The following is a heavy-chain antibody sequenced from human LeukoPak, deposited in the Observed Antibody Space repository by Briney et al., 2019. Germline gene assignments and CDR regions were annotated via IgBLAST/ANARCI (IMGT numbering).Heavy chain of an antibody. D-gene: IGHD2-2*01. CDR2: ISAYNGNT. CDR3: ARDNALVPAAMGFDY. V-gene: IGHV1-18*01. CDR1: GYTFTSYG. Sequence: ASVKVSCKASGYTFTSYGISWVRQAPGQGLEWMRWISAYNGNTNYAQKLQGRVTMTTDTSTSTAYMELRSLRSDDTAVYYCARDNALVPAAMGFDYWGRGTLVTVSS. J-gene: IGHJ4*02.